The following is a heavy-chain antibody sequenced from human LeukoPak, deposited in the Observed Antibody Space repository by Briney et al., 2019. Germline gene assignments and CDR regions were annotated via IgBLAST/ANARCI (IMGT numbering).Heavy chain of an antibody. CDR1: RYSLTELS. J-gene: IGHJ4*02. Sequence: ASVKVSCKVSRYSLTELSMHWVRQAPGKGLEWMGGFDPEDGETIYAQKFQGRVTMTEDTSTDTAYMELSSLRSEDTAVYYCGVRGMGATFGSLYFDYWGQGTLVTVSS. V-gene: IGHV1-24*01. D-gene: IGHD1-26*01. CDR2: FDPEDGET. CDR3: GVRGMGATFGSLYFDY.